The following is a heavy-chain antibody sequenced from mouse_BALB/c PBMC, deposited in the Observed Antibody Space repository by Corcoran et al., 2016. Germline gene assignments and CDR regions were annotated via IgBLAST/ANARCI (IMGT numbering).Heavy chain of an antibody. CDR3: AREPYAMDY. CDR1: AYTFTNYG. J-gene: IGHJ4*01. Sequence: QNQLVQSGTEQKQPGEKVKISCKASAYTFTNYGMNWVKQAPGKGLKWMGWINTYTGEPTYADDFKGRFPFSLETSASTAYLQINNLKNEDMATYFCAREPYAMDYWGQGTSVTVSS. V-gene: IGHV9-1*02. CDR2: INTYTGEP.